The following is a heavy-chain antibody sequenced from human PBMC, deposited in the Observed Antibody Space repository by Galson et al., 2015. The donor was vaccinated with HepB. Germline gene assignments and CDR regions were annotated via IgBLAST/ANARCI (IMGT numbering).Heavy chain of an antibody. CDR3: ARDRVRRGLVSTGYPKGPSVWFDP. D-gene: IGHD3-9*01. CDR1: GGSISSAGSS. J-gene: IGHJ5*02. CDR2: IYHNGDT. Sequence: TLSLTCAVSGGSISSAGSSWSWIRQPPGKALEWIGYIYHNGDTYYNPSLMSRVTISLDKSKNQFSLKLSSVTAADTAIYYCARDRVRRGLVSTGYPKGPSVWFDPWGQGTLVTVSS. V-gene: IGHV4-30-2*01.